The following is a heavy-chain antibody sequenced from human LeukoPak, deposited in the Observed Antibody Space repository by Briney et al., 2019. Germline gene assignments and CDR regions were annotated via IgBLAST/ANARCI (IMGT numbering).Heavy chain of an antibody. CDR1: GFTFSSYS. Sequence: PGGSVRLSCAASGFTFSSYSMNWVRQAPGKGLEWVSSISSSSSYIYYADSVKGRFTISRDNAKNSLYLQMNSLRAEDTAVYYCARGGRFEYSSSSGGQGTLVTVSS. CDR3: ARGGRFEYSSSS. J-gene: IGHJ4*02. CDR2: ISSSSSYI. D-gene: IGHD6-6*01. V-gene: IGHV3-21*01.